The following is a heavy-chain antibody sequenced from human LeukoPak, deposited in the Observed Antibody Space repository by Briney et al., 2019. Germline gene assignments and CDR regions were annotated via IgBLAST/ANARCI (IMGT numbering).Heavy chain of an antibody. D-gene: IGHD2-15*01. V-gene: IGHV3-48*01. CDR3: AGRGYCSGGSCYAHYYYMDV. J-gene: IGHJ6*03. CDR2: ISSSSTI. CDR1: GFTFSSYS. Sequence: GSLRLSCAASGFTFSSYSMNWVRQAPGKGLEWVSYISSSSTIYYADSVKGRFTISRDNAKNSLYLQMNSLRAEDTAVYYCAGRGYCSGGSCYAHYYYMDVWGKGTTVTVSS.